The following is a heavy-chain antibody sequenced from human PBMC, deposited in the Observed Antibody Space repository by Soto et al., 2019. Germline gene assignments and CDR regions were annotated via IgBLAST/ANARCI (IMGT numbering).Heavy chain of an antibody. D-gene: IGHD5-18*01. V-gene: IGHV3-23*01. J-gene: IGHJ4*02. Sequence: GGSLRLSCAASGFTFSGYAMSWVRQAPGKGLEWVSAISGSGGSTYSADPGKGRFTISRDNSKNTPYLQMNSLRAEDTALYYGAKDLMAYRYGFLSFDYWGQGTLVTVSS. CDR1: GFTFSGYA. CDR2: ISGSGGST. CDR3: AKDLMAYRYGFLSFDY.